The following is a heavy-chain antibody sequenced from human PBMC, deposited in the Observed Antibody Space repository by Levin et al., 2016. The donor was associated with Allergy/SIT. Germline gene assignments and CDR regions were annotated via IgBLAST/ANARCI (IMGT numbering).Heavy chain of an antibody. V-gene: IGHV3-21*01. J-gene: IGHJ6*03. Sequence: WIRQPPGKGLEWVSSISSSSSYIYYADSVKGRFTISRDNAKNSLYLQMNSLRAEDTAVYYCARMKGYDFWSGYLNRKNYYYYMDVWGKGTTVTVSS. CDR3: ARMKGYDFWSGYLNRKNYYYYMDV. CDR2: ISSSSSYI. D-gene: IGHD3-3*01.